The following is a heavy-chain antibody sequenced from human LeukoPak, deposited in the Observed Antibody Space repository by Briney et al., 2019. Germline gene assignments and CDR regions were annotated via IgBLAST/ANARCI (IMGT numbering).Heavy chain of an antibody. Sequence: GGSLRLSCAASGFTFDDYAMHWVRQAPGKGLEWVSGISWNSGSIGYADSVKGRFTISRDNAKNSLYLQMNSLRAEDTAVYYCARDAGITGTTDLDYWGQGTLVTVSS. V-gene: IGHV3-9*01. CDR2: ISWNSGSI. CDR3: ARDAGITGTTDLDY. D-gene: IGHD1-7*01. CDR1: GFTFDDYA. J-gene: IGHJ4*02.